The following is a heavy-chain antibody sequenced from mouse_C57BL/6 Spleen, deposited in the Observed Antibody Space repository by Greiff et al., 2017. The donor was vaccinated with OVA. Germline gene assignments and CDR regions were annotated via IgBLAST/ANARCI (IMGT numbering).Heavy chain of an antibody. Sequence: VQLQQPGAELVRPGSSVKLSCKASGYTFTSYWMHWVKQRPIQGLEWIGNIDPSDSETHYNQKFKDKATLTVDKSSSTAYMQLSSLTSEDSAVYYCARSGDGYYEEDYFDYWGQGTTLTVSS. V-gene: IGHV1-52*01. CDR1: GYTFTSYW. J-gene: IGHJ2*01. CDR2: IDPSDSET. D-gene: IGHD2-3*01. CDR3: ARSGDGYYEEDYFDY.